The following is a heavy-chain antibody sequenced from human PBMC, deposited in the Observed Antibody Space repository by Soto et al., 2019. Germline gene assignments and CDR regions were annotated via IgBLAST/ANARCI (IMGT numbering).Heavy chain of an antibody. Sequence: TLSLTCTVSGVSISSSSYYWGWIRQPPGKGLEWIGSIYYSGSTYYNPSLKSRITINPDTSKNQFSLQLNSVTPEDTAVYYCARQRSYLRASSGWYVFYYFDYWGQGTLVTVSS. D-gene: IGHD6-19*01. J-gene: IGHJ4*02. CDR1: GVSISSSSYY. V-gene: IGHV4-39*01. CDR3: ARQRSYLRASSGWYVFYYFDY. CDR2: IYYSGST.